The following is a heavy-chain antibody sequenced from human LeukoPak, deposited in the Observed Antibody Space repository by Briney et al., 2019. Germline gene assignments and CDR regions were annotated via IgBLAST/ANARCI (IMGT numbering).Heavy chain of an antibody. V-gene: IGHV1-69*13. CDR1: GGTFSSYA. D-gene: IGHD3-3*01. CDR3: ARVRHYDLNWFDP. J-gene: IGHJ5*02. Sequence: ASVKVSCKAPGGTFSSYAISWVRQAPGQGLEWMGGIVPIFGTANYAQKFQGRVTITADESTSTAYMELSSLRSEDTAVYYCARVRHYDLNWFDPWGQGTLVTVSS. CDR2: IVPIFGTA.